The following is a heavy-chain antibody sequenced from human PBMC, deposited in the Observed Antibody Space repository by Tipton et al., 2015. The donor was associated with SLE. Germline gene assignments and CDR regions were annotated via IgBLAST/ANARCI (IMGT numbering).Heavy chain of an antibody. J-gene: IGHJ4*02. Sequence: TLSLTCTVSGGSISSHYWSWIRQPPGKGLEWIGYIYYSGSISYNPSLKSRVTISVDTSKNQFSLKLSSVTAADTAVYYCARYSSSWYVDYWGQGTLVTVSS. V-gene: IGHV4-59*08. CDR1: GGSISSHY. D-gene: IGHD6-13*01. CDR3: ARYSSSWYVDY. CDR2: IYYSGSI.